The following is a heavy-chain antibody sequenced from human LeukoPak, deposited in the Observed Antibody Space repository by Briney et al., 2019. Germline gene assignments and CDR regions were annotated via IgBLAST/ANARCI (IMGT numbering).Heavy chain of an antibody. CDR2: ISYDGSNK. J-gene: IGHJ4*02. D-gene: IGHD3-3*01. CDR3: ARSHATPFGVADY. V-gene: IGHV3-30-3*01. CDR1: GFTFSSYA. Sequence: PGRSLRLSCAASGFTFSSYAMHWVRQAPGKGLEWVAVISYDGSNKYYADSVKGRFTISRDNSKNTLYLQMNSLRAEDTAVYYCARSHATPFGVADYWGQGTLVTVSS.